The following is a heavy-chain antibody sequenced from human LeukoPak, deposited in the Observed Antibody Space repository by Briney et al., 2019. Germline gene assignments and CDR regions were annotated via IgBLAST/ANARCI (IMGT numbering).Heavy chain of an antibody. CDR3: ARDGPAQMVDLDY. Sequence: GDSVKVSCKASGYTWIGTGWYLDWLREAPGQGREGMGWIHPNNGDTAYAQKFEGRVAMTRDTSISTAYMELRRLRPDDTAVYFCARDGPAQMVDLDYWGQGTLVTVSS. J-gene: IGHJ4*02. V-gene: IGHV1-2*02. D-gene: IGHD3-10*01. CDR2: IHPNNGDT. CDR1: GYTWIGTGWY.